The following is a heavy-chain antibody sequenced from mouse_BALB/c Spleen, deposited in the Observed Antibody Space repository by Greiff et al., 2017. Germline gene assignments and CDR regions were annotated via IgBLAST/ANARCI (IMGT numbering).Heavy chain of an antibody. CDR1: GFTFSSYT. CDR2: ISNGGGST. Sequence: EVQLVESGGGLVQPGGSLKLSCAASGFTFSSYTMSWVRQTPEKRLEWVAYISNGGGSTYYPDTVKGRFTISRDNAKNTLYLQMSSLKSEDTAMYYCARQKGKDLAGFAYWGQGTLVTVSA. CDR3: ARQKGKDLAGFAY. J-gene: IGHJ3*01. V-gene: IGHV5-12-2*01.